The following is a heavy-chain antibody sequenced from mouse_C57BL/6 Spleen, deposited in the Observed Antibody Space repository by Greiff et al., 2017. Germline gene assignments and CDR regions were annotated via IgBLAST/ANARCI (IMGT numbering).Heavy chain of an antibody. Sequence: EVQVVESGGDLVKPGGSLKLSCAASGFTFSSYGMSWVRQTPDKRLEWVATISSGGSYTYYPDRVKGRFTISRDNAKNTLSLQMSSLKSEDTAMYYCARQGDGYSYYFDYWGQGSTLTVSS. CDR2: ISSGGSYT. J-gene: IGHJ2*01. V-gene: IGHV5-6*01. CDR3: ARQGDGYSYYFDY. CDR1: GFTFSSYG. D-gene: IGHD2-3*01.